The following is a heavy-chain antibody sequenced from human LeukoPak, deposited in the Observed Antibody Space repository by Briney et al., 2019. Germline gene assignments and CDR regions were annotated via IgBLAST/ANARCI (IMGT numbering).Heavy chain of an antibody. D-gene: IGHD6-19*01. CDR3: ARGAGFAEALPEY. CDR1: GYTFTSYA. J-gene: IGHJ4*02. CDR2: INAGHGNT. Sequence: ASVKVSCKASGYTFTSYAIQRVRQAPGQRLEWMGWINAGHGNTKYSQKFQGRVTFTRDTSASTAYMELSSLRSEDTAVYYCARGAGFAEALPEYWGQGTLLTVSS. V-gene: IGHV1-3*01.